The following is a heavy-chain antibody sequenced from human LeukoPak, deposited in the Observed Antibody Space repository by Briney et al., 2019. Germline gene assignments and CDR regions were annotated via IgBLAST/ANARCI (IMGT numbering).Heavy chain of an antibody. CDR2: VFYSGTT. D-gene: IGHD5-12*01. V-gene: IGHV4-39*01. Sequence: SETLSLTCSVSGGFISISTHYWGWIRQTPGKGLEWIGSVFYSGTTYSNPSLNSRLTISVDTSKNQFSLKLRSVTAADTAVYYCARSVRRGFNFDSWGQGTLVTVSS. CDR1: GGFISISTHY. J-gene: IGHJ4*02. CDR3: ARSVRRGFNFDS.